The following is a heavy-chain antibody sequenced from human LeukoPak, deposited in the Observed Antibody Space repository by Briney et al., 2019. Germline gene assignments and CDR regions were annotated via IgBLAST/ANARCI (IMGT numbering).Heavy chain of an antibody. J-gene: IGHJ4*02. CDR3: ARAAPPGGYSGYEIDY. CDR1: GYTFTSYG. CDR2: ISAYNGNT. V-gene: IGHV1-18*01. D-gene: IGHD5-12*01. Sequence: GASVKVSCKASGYTFTSYGISCVRQAPGQGLEWMGCISAYNGNTNYAQKLQGRDTMTTDTSTSTAYMELRSLRSDDTGVYYCARAAPPGGYSGYEIDYWGQGTLVTVSS.